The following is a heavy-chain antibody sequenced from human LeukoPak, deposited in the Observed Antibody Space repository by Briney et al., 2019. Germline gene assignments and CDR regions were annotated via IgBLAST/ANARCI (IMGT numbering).Heavy chain of an antibody. CDR1: GGSVSSGSYY. D-gene: IGHD3-22*01. CDR3: ARVTQLTTYYYDSSGYYQPPDYFDY. J-gene: IGHJ4*02. Sequence: SETLSPTCTVSGGSVSSGSYYWSWIRQPPGKGLEWIGYIYYSGSTNYNPSLKSRVTISVDTSKNQFSLKLSSVTAADTAVYYCARVTQLTTYYYDSSGYYQPPDYFDYWGQGTLVTVSS. V-gene: IGHV4-61*01. CDR2: IYYSGST.